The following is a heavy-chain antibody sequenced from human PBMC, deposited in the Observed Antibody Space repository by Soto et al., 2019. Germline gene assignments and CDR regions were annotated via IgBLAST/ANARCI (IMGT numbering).Heavy chain of an antibody. CDR3: ARAIAAAGFNYFAY. V-gene: IGHV3-13*01. CDR2: IGTAGDT. J-gene: IGHJ4*02. CDR1: GFTFSSYD. Sequence: PGGSLRLSCAASGFTFSSYDMHWVRQAAGKGLEWVSAIGTAGDTYYPGSVKGRFTISRENAKNSLYLQMNSLRAGDTAVHYCARAIAAAGFNYFAYWGQGTLVTVSS. D-gene: IGHD6-13*01.